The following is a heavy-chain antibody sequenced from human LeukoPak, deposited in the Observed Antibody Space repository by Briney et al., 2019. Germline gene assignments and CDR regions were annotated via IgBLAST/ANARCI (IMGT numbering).Heavy chain of an antibody. V-gene: IGHV4-34*01. CDR1: GVSFSGYY. J-gene: IGHJ4*02. Sequence: SETLSLTCAVYGVSFSGYYWSWIRQPPGKGLEWIGEINHSGSTNYNPSLKSRVTISVDTSKNQFSLHLSSVTAADTAVYYCARDPTTVTNVGYHGGYWGQGTLVTVSS. CDR2: INHSGST. D-gene: IGHD4-17*01. CDR3: ARDPTTVTNVGYHGGY.